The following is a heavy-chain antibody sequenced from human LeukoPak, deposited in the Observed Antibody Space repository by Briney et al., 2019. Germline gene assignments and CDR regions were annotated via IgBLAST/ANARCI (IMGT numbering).Heavy chain of an antibody. CDR1: GGSISSGDYY. CDR3: ARDCSSTSCFCS. V-gene: IGHV4-30-4*08. Sequence: SQTLSLTRTVSGGSISSGDYYWSWIRQPPGRGLEWIGYIYYSGSTYYNPSLKSRVTISVDTSKNQFSLKLSSVTAADTAVYYCARDCSSTSCFCSWGQGTLVTVSS. J-gene: IGHJ4*02. CDR2: IYYSGST. D-gene: IGHD2-2*01.